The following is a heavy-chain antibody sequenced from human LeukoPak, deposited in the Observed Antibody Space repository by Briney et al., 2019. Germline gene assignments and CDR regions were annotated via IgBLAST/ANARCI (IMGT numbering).Heavy chain of an antibody. CDR1: GYTFTGYY. Sequence: ASVKVSCKASGYTFTGYYMHWVRQAPGQGLEWMGWINPNSGGTNYAQKFQGRVTMTRDTSISTAYMELSRLRSDDTAVYYCARDYPHGSGSYYFDPWGQGTLVTVSS. J-gene: IGHJ5*02. D-gene: IGHD3-10*01. CDR3: ARDYPHGSGSYYFDP. V-gene: IGHV1-2*02. CDR2: INPNSGGT.